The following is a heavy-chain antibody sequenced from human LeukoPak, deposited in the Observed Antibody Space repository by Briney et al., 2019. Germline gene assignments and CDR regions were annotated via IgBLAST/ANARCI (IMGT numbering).Heavy chain of an antibody. J-gene: IGHJ3*02. V-gene: IGHV4-31*03. Sequence: SETLSLTCTVSGGSIGSHIFYWNWIRQRPGEDLEWIGYIYYTGDTFYNPSLKSRVRISLDTSENQFSLKLSSVTAADTAVYYCAREITMIVVVSHDAFDIWGQGTMVTVSS. CDR1: GGSIGSHIFY. CDR2: IYYTGDT. D-gene: IGHD3-22*01. CDR3: AREITMIVVVSHDAFDI.